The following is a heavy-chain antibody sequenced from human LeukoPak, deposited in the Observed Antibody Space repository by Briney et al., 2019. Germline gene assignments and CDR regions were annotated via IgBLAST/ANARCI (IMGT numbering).Heavy chain of an antibody. CDR1: GYTLTGYY. D-gene: IGHD6-19*01. CDR3: ARAVWGQYVPGIAVAGSFDY. CDR2: INPNSGGT. J-gene: IGHJ4*02. V-gene: IGHV1-2*06. Sequence: ASVKVSCKASGYTLTGYYMHWARQAPGQGLEWMGRINPNSGGTNYAQKFQGRVTMTRDTSISTAYMELSRLRSDDTAVYYCARAVWGQYVPGIAVAGSFDYWGQGTLVTVSS.